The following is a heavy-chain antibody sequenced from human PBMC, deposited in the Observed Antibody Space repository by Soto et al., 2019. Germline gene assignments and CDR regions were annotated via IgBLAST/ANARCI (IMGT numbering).Heavy chain of an antibody. J-gene: IGHJ4*02. Sequence: QVQLVESGGGVVQPGRSLRLSCAASGFTFSSYGMHWVRQAPGKGLEWVAVISYEGSNKYYADSVKGRFTISRDNSKNTLYLQMNSVRAEDTAVYYCAKDSVAGTLDYWGQGTLVTVSS. CDR2: ISYEGSNK. D-gene: IGHD6-19*01. CDR1: GFTFSSYG. V-gene: IGHV3-30*18. CDR3: AKDSVAGTLDY.